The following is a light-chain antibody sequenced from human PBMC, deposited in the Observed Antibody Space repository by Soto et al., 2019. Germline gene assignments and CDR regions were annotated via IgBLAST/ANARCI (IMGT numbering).Light chain of an antibody. CDR3: QQRSNWPPSIT. Sequence: EVVLTQSPGTLSLSPGERATLSCRASQSLDSTYLAWYQQKPGQSPRLVIYGASRRATGIPDRFSGSGSGTDFTLTIGRLEPEDFAVYYCQQRSNWPPSITFGQGTRLEIK. V-gene: IGKV3D-20*02. CDR1: QSLDSTY. CDR2: GAS. J-gene: IGKJ5*01.